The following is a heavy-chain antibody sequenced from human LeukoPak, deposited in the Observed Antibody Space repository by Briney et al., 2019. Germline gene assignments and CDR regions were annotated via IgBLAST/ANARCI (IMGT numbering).Heavy chain of an antibody. CDR2: VRHEEIDK. CDR3: ATDFNWAWIY. V-gene: IGHV3-30*02. CDR1: GFRFSTYG. D-gene: IGHD7-27*01. J-gene: IGHJ4*02. Sequence: GGSLRLSCVASGFRFSTYGMHWVRQAPGKGLEWVSFVRHEEIDKYYAQSVRGRFTISRDDSRNTQYLQMNNLRSEDTAIYYCATDFNWAWIYWGQGTLVTVSS.